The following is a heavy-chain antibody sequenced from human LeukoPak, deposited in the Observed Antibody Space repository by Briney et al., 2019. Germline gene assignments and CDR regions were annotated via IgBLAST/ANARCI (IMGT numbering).Heavy chain of an antibody. CDR3: ARTKFVVGATSKDLLFDY. CDR2: IKQDGSEK. CDR1: GFTFSSYW. Sequence: PGGSLRLSCAASGFTFSSYWMSWVRQAPGKGLEWVANIKQDGSEKWYVDSVKGRFTISRDNTKNSLYLQMNSLRGEDTAVYYCARTKFVVGATSKDLLFDYWGQGTLGTVSS. D-gene: IGHD1-26*01. V-gene: IGHV3-7*01. J-gene: IGHJ4*02.